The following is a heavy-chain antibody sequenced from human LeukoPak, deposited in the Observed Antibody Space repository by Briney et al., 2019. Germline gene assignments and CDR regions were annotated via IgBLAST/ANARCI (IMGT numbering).Heavy chain of an antibody. CDR1: GFTFSSYE. J-gene: IGHJ6*02. D-gene: IGHD6-13*01. V-gene: IGHV3-48*03. CDR3: ARDLIAAATYYYYGMDV. CDR2: ISSSGSTI. Sequence: GGSLRLSCVASGFTFSSYEMNWVRQAPGKGLEWVSYISSSGSTIYYADSVKGRFTISRDNAKNSLYLQMNSLRAEDTAVYYCARDLIAAATYYYYGMDVWGQGTTVTVSS.